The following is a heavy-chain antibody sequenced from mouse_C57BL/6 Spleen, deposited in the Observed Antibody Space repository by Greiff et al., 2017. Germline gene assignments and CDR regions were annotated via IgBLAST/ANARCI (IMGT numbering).Heavy chain of an antibody. Sequence: VQLKESGPELVKPGASVKISCKASGYSFTDYNMNWVKQSNGKSLEWIGVINPNYGTTSYNQKFKGKATLTVDQSSSTAYMQLNSLTSEDSAVYNCARGRSGTRYYAMDYWGQGTSVTVSS. CDR3: ARGRSGTRYYAMDY. CDR1: GYSFTDYN. V-gene: IGHV1-39*01. D-gene: IGHD4-1*01. CDR2: INPNYGTT. J-gene: IGHJ4*01.